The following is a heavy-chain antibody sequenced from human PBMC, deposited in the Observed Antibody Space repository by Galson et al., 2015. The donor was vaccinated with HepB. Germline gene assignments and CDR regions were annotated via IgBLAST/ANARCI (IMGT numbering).Heavy chain of an antibody. D-gene: IGHD3-10*01. CDR1: GGSTRSTSYY. V-gene: IGHV4-39*01. CDR2: IYYSGST. Sequence: SETLSLTCNVSGGSTRSTSYYWGWIRQPPGKGLEWIGSIYYSGSTYYKPSLKSRVTISADTSKNQFSLNLRSVTAADTAVYYCARRGISLFRGPRGSFDYWGQGSLVTVSS. J-gene: IGHJ4*02. CDR3: ARRGISLFRGPRGSFDY.